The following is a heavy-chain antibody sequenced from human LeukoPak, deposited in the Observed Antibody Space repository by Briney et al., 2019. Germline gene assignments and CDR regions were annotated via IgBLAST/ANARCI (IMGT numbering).Heavy chain of an antibody. CDR2: ISYDGNNK. CDR1: GFTFSSYA. Sequence: PGRSLRLSCAASGFTFSSYAMHWVRQAPGKGLEWVAVISYDGNNKYYADSVKGRFTISRDNSKNTLYLQMNSLRAEDTAVYYCARDGRPYSGYDSYNWFDPWGQGTLVTVSS. J-gene: IGHJ5*02. V-gene: IGHV3-30-3*01. CDR3: ARDGRPYSGYDSYNWFDP. D-gene: IGHD5-12*01.